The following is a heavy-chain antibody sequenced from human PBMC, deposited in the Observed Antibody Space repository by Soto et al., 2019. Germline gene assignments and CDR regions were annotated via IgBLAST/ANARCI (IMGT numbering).Heavy chain of an antibody. CDR1: GGSFSGYY. Sequence: QVQLQQWGAGLLKPSETLSLTCAVYGGSFSGYYWSWIRQSPGKGLEWMGEINDIGNTNYKPSLKSRLTISVDTSKNQFSLKLNSVTAADTALYYCARGTYYYGAGRLGPWGQGTLVTVSS. V-gene: IGHV4-34*01. CDR2: INDIGNT. J-gene: IGHJ5*02. CDR3: ARGTYYYGAGRLGP. D-gene: IGHD3-10*01.